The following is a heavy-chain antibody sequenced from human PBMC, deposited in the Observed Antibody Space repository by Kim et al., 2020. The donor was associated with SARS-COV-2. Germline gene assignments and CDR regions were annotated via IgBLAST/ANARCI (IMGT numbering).Heavy chain of an antibody. CDR2: VKQDGSEK. J-gene: IGHJ4*02. V-gene: IGHV3-7*01. CDR3: ARDLLGAVAGTGDY. Sequence: GGSLRLSCAASGFTFSSYWMSWVRQAPGKGLEWVANVKQDGSEKYYVDSVKGRITISRDNAKNSLYLQMSSLRAEDTAVYYCARDLLGAVAGTGDYWGQGTLVTVPS. CDR1: GFTFSSYW. D-gene: IGHD6-19*01.